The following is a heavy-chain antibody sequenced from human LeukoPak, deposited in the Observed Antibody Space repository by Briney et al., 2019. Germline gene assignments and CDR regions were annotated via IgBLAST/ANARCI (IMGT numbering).Heavy chain of an antibody. V-gene: IGHV4-34*12. CDR2: IVHSGNT. J-gene: IGHJ3*02. CDR3: ARFGSSTWYKGAFDI. Sequence: SGTLSLTCAVYGGSFSGYYWSWIRQPPGKGLEWIGEIVHSGNTKYNPSLKSRVTISVDTSKNQFSLNLTSVTAADTAVYYCARFGSSTWYKGAFDIWGQGTMVTVA. D-gene: IGHD6-13*01. CDR1: GGSFSGYY.